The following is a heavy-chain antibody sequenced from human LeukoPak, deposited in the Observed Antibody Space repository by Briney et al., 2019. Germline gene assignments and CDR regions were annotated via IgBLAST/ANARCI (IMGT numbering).Heavy chain of an antibody. CDR3: ARENYDSPFDY. J-gene: IGHJ4*02. D-gene: IGHD3-3*01. Sequence: SETLPLTCTVSGGSISSSSYYWGWIRQPPGKGLEWIGSIYYSGSTYYNPSLKSRVIISVDTSKNQFSLKLSSVTAADTAVYYCARENYDSPFDYWGQGTLVTVSS. V-gene: IGHV4-39*02. CDR2: IYYSGST. CDR1: GGSISSSSYY.